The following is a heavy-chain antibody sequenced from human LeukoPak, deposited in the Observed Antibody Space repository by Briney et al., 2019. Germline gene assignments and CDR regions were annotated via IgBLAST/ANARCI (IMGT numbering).Heavy chain of an antibody. CDR2: IYYSGST. V-gene: IGHV4-39*07. CDR3: ARDYPYYYDFWSGTPSSAFDI. CDR1: GGSISSSSYY. J-gene: IGHJ3*02. Sequence: SETPSLTCTVSGGSISSSSYYWGWIRQPPGRGLEWIGRIYYSGSTYYNPSLKSRVTISVDTSKNQFSLKLSSVTAADTAVYFCARDYPYYYDFWSGTPSSAFDIWGQGTMVTVSS. D-gene: IGHD3-3*01.